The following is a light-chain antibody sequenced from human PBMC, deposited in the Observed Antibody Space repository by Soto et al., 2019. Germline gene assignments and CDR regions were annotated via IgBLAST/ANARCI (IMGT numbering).Light chain of an antibody. CDR1: SSDIGGYKY. Sequence: LTHPASVSGSPGQSITISCTGTSSDIGGYKYVSWYQQKPDKAPKLMIYDVSYRPSGVSDRFSGSKSGNTASLTISGLQAEDEADYYCSSCTSINTHVFGTGTKVTVL. V-gene: IGLV2-14*01. J-gene: IGLJ1*01. CDR2: DVS. CDR3: SSCTSINTHV.